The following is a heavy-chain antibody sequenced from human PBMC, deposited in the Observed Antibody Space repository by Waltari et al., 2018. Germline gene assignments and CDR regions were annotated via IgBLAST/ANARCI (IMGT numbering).Heavy chain of an antibody. D-gene: IGHD3-22*01. CDR1: GGSFSGYY. V-gene: IGHV4-34*01. CDR2: INHSGST. J-gene: IGHJ4*02. Sequence: QVQLQQWGAGLLKPSETLSLTCAVYGGSFSGYYWSWIRQPPGKGLEWIGEINHSGSTNYNPSLKSRVTISVDTSKNQFSRKLSSVTAADTAVYYCARHPPYYYDSSGYANYYFDYWGQGTLVTVSS. CDR3: ARHPPYYYDSSGYANYYFDY.